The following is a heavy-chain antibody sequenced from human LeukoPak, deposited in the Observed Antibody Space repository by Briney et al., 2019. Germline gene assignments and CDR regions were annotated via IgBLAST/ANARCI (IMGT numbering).Heavy chain of an antibody. V-gene: IGHV3-30*09. D-gene: IGHD3-22*01. Sequence: GGSLRLSCAASGFTFSSYAMHWVRQAPGKGLEWVAVISYDGSNKYYADSVKGRFAISRDNSKNTLYLQMNSLRAEDTAVYFCAKRGVVIRVILVGFHKEAYYFDSWGQGALVTVSS. J-gene: IGHJ4*02. CDR1: GFTFSSYA. CDR3: AKRGVVIRVILVGFHKEAYYFDS. CDR2: ISYDGSNK.